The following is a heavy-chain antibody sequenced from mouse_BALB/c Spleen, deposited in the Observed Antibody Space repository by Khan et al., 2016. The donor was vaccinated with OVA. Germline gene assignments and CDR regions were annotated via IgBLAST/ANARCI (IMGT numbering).Heavy chain of an antibody. CDR1: GFSLTGYG. D-gene: IGHD1-2*01. CDR2: IWGDGST. Sequence: VELVESGPGLVAPSQSLSITCTVSGFSLTGYGVNWVRQPPGKGLEWLGMIWGDGSTDYNSALKSRLSISKDNSKSQVFLKMNSLQTDDTAGYFCTRELRLGGFAYWGLGTLVTVSA. J-gene: IGHJ3*01. V-gene: IGHV2-6-7*01. CDR3: TRELRLGGFAY.